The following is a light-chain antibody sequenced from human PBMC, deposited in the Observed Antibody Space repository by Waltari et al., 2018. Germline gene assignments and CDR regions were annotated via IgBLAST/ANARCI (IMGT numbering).Light chain of an antibody. V-gene: IGKV1-5*03. J-gene: IGKJ2*01. Sequence: DIQMTQSPSTLSASVVDRVTIPCRASQSIGGWLAWYQQKPGKAPNLLIFKASFLEGGVPSRFSGSGSGTDFTLTISSLQPDDFATYYCQQYQTYPLTFGLGTKLEI. CDR3: QQYQTYPLT. CDR2: KAS. CDR1: QSIGGW.